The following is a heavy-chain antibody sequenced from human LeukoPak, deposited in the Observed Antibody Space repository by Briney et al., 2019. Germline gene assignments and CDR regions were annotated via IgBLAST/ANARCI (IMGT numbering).Heavy chain of an antibody. CDR3: AKRDCTNGVCEYFHY. V-gene: IGHV3-33*06. D-gene: IGHD2-8*01. Sequence: GRSLRLSCAASGFTFSSYGMHWVRQAPGKGLEWVAVIWYDGSNKYYADSVKGRFTISRDNSKNTLYLQMNSLRAEDTAVYYCAKRDCTNGVCEYFHYWGQGTLVTVSS. J-gene: IGHJ4*02. CDR2: IWYDGSNK. CDR1: GFTFSSYG.